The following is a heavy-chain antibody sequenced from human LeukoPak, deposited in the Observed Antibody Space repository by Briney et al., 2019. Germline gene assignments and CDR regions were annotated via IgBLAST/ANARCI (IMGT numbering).Heavy chain of an antibody. CDR2: ISSSSSYI. J-gene: IGHJ2*01. CDR1: GVTFSSYS. V-gene: IGHV3-21*04. CDR3: ARDSGSYWYFDL. Sequence: PGGSLRLSCAASGVTFSSYSMNWVRQAPGKGLEWVSSISSSSSYIYYADSVKGRFTISRDNSKNTLYLQMNSLRAEDTAVYYCARDSGSYWYFDLWGRGTLVTVSS. D-gene: IGHD2-15*01.